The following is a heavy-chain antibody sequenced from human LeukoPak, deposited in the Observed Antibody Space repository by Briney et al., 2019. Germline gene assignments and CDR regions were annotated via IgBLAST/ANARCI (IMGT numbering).Heavy chain of an antibody. CDR1: GFTFSGYG. Sequence: GGSLRLSCAASGFTFSGYGMHWVRQAPGKGLEWVAFIRLDGSDEYYGDSVKGRFTISRDNSKNTLYLQMNSLRPEDTAVYYCARDHNQNFDYWGQGALVTVSS. V-gene: IGHV3-30*02. CDR2: IRLDGSDE. J-gene: IGHJ4*02. D-gene: IGHD1-1*01. CDR3: ARDHNQNFDY.